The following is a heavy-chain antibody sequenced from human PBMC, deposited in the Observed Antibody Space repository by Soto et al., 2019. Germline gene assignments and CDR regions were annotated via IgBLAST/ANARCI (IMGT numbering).Heavy chain of an antibody. J-gene: IGHJ6*02. CDR2: IWYDGSNK. V-gene: IGHV3-33*01. CDR1: GFTFSSYG. CDR3: ARESFGASGYYYGMDV. Sequence: GGSLRLSCAASGFTFSSYGMHWVRQVPGKGLEWVAVIWYDGSNKYYADSVKGRFTISRDNSKNTLYLQMNSLRAEDTAVYYCARESFGASGYYYGMDVWGQGTTVTVSS. D-gene: IGHD3-10*01.